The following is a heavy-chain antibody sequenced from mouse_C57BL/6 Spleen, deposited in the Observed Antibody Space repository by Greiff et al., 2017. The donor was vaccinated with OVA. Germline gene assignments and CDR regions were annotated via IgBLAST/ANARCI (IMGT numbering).Heavy chain of an antibody. CDR1: GFTFSSYT. CDR3: ARQGDGGAMDY. J-gene: IGHJ4*01. CDR2: ISGGGGNT. D-gene: IGHD3-3*01. Sequence: EVQVVESGGGLVKPGGSLKLSCAASGFTFSSYTMSWVRQTPEKRLEWVATISGGGGNTYYPDSVKGRFTISRDNAKNTLYLQMSSLRSEDTALYYCARQGDGGAMDYWGQGTSVTVSS. V-gene: IGHV5-9*01.